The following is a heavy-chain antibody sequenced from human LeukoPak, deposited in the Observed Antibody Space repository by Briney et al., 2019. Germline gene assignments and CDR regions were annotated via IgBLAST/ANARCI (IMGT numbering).Heavy chain of an antibody. Sequence: ASVKVSCKASGYTFTGYYMHWVRQAPGQGLEWMGWINPNSGGTNYAQKFQGRVTMTRDTSISTAYMELSRLRSDDTAVYYCARDMYHYYDSSGYTDYWGQGTLVTVSS. CDR2: INPNSGGT. D-gene: IGHD3-22*01. CDR1: GYTFTGYY. V-gene: IGHV1-2*02. J-gene: IGHJ4*02. CDR3: ARDMYHYYDSSGYTDY.